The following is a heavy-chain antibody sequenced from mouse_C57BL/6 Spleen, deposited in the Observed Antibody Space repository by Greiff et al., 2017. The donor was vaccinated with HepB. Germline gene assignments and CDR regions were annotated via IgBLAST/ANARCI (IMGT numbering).Heavy chain of an antibody. V-gene: IGHV10-1*01. J-gene: IGHJ4*01. D-gene: IGHD4-1*01. Sequence: GGGLVQPKGSLKLSCAASGFSFNTYAMNWVRQAPGKGLEWVARIRSKSNNYATYYADSVKDRFTISRDDSESMLYLQMNNLKTEDTAMYYCVRNWDEGDAMDYWGQGTSVTVSS. CDR2: IRSKSNNYAT. CDR1: GFSFNTYA. CDR3: VRNWDEGDAMDY.